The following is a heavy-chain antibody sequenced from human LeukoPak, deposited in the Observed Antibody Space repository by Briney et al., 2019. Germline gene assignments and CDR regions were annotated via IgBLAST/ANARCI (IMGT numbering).Heavy chain of an antibody. V-gene: IGHV3-23*01. D-gene: IGHD6-13*01. CDR2: ITGSGGST. CDR3: AKPPPDSSSWLFDY. CDR1: GFTFSSYA. Sequence: GGSLRLSCAASGFTFSSYAMSWVRQAPGKGLEWVSTITGSGGSTYYADSAKGRFTISTDNSKNTLYLQMNSLRAEDTAVYYCAKPPPDSSSWLFDYWGQGTLVTVSS. J-gene: IGHJ4*02.